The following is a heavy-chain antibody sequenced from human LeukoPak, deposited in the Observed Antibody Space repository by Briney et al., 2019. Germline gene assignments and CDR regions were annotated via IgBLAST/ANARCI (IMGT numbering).Heavy chain of an antibody. CDR3: ARGPNSNWSGLDL. V-gene: IGHV3-74*01. J-gene: IGHJ4*02. CDR2: ISPTGSTT. Sequence: GGSLRLSCTASGFSFSGHWMHWARQLPGKGLVWVSRISPTGSTTSYADSVKGRFAVSRDNAKNTLYLQVNNLRAEDTAVYYCARGPNSNWSGLDLWGQGTLLTVSS. CDR1: GFSFSGHW. D-gene: IGHD6-6*01.